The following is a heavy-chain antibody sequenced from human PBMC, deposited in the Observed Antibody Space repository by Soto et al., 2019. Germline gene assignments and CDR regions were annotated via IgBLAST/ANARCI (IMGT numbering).Heavy chain of an antibody. CDR1: GDSISSRRYY. J-gene: IGHJ6*02. CDR3: ARQRTSVVTQAYFDV. V-gene: IGHV4-39*01. CDR2: IYYSGST. D-gene: IGHD2-21*02. Sequence: SETVSLTCTVTGDSISSRRYYWGWIRQPPGKGLEWIGSIYYSGSTYNNPSLRSRVSMSIHTSKDQFSLKLKSVTAADTALYFCARQRTSVVTQAYFDVWSPGSMVTISS.